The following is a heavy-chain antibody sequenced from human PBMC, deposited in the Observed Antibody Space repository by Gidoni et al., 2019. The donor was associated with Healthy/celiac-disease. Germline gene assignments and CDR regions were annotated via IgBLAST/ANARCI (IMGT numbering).Heavy chain of an antibody. CDR1: GGSFSGYY. D-gene: IGHD3-3*01. Sequence: QVQLQQWGAGLLKPSETLSLTCAVYGGSFSGYYWSWIRQPPGKGLEWIGEINHSGSTNYNPSLKSRVTISVDTSKNQFSLKLSSVTAADTAVYYCARGVRAPYYDFWSGYYQGWFDPWGQGTLVTVSS. J-gene: IGHJ5*02. CDR2: INHSGST. CDR3: ARGVRAPYYDFWSGYYQGWFDP. V-gene: IGHV4-34*01.